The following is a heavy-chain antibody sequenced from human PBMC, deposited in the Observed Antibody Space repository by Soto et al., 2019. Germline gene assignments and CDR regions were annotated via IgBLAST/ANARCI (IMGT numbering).Heavy chain of an antibody. Sequence: QLQESGPGLVRPSGTLSLTCVVPGGFLSQNNWCSWVRQSPGKNLEWIGEIYHTGRTSYNPSHQGRVTMSVDKPNNQFSLRLISVIAADTAVYYCAKGNEALDVWGQGIAVIVSS. D-gene: IGHD1-1*01. CDR3: AKGNEALDV. J-gene: IGHJ6*02. CDR1: GGFLSQNNW. CDR2: IYHTGRT. V-gene: IGHV4-4*02.